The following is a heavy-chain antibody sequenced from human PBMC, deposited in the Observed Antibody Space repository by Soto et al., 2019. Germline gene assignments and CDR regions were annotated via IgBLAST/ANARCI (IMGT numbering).Heavy chain of an antibody. Sequence: QVQLVQSGAEVKKPGSSVKVSCKASGGTFSNYAISWVRQAPGQGLEWMGGIIPIFGTANYAQTFQARVTITADESTSIAYMELSRLRSEDTAVYYCAQTLGSAVAGPGRFDLWGRGTLVTVSS. J-gene: IGHJ2*01. CDR1: GGTFSNYA. D-gene: IGHD6-19*01. CDR2: IIPIFGTA. CDR3: AQTLGSAVAGPGRFDL. V-gene: IGHV1-69*12.